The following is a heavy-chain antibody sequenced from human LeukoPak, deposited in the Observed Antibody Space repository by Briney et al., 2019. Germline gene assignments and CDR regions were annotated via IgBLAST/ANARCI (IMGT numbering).Heavy chain of an antibody. D-gene: IGHD2-21*01. V-gene: IGHV3-21*01. CDR3: ARDRPVAGTFDY. J-gene: IGHJ4*02. CDR2: ISSSSSYI. Sequence: GGSLRLSCAASGFTFSSYSMNWVRQAPGKGLEWVSSISSSSSYIYYADSVKGRFTISRDNAKNSLYLQMNSLRAEDTAVYYCARDRPVAGTFDYWGQGTLVTVSS. CDR1: GFTFSSYS.